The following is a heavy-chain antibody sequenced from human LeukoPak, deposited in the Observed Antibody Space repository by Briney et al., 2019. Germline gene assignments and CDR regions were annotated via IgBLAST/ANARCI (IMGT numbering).Heavy chain of an antibody. CDR2: IRYDGSNK. V-gene: IGHV3-30*02. Sequence: GGSLRLSCAASGFTFSSYGMHWVRQAPGKGLEWVAFIRYDGSNKYYADSVKGRFTISRDNSKNTLYLQMNSLRAEDTAVYYCAKDLMVYYYDSSGADPWGQGTLVTVSS. D-gene: IGHD3-22*01. CDR1: GFTFSSYG. J-gene: IGHJ5*02. CDR3: AKDLMVYYYDSSGADP.